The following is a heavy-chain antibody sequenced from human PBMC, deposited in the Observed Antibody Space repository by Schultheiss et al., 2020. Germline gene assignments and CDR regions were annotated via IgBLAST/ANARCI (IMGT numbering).Heavy chain of an antibody. Sequence: GGSLRLSCAASGFTFSSYSMNWVRQAPGKGLEWVSSISSSSSTIYYADSVKGRFTISRDNAKNTLYLQMNSLRAEDTAVYYCAREGRGVGDYWGQGTLVTVSS. CDR3: AREGRGVGDY. CDR2: ISSSSSTI. V-gene: IGHV3-48*01. CDR1: GFTFSSYS. D-gene: IGHD2-8*02. J-gene: IGHJ4*02.